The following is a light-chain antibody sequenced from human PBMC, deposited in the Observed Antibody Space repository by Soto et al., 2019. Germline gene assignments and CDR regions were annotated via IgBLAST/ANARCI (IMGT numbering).Light chain of an antibody. J-gene: IGKJ1*01. V-gene: IGKV1-27*01. CDR3: QKYNSAPWT. CDR1: QVIDNY. CDR2: AAS. Sequence: DIQMTQSPSSLSASVGDRVTITCRASQVIDNYLAWYQQKPGKVPKLLIYAASTLQSGVPSRFSGSGSGTDFTLTISSLQPDDVATYYCQKYNSAPWTFGQGTKVEIK.